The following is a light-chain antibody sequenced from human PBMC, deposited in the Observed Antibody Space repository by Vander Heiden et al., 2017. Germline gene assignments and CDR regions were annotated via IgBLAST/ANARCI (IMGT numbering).Light chain of an antibody. J-gene: IGKJ1*01. Sequence: IRMTQSPSSFSASTGDRVTITCRARPRIGSYLAWSQPKPGKAPKLLIDAASTLQCGVPSRFSGSGSGTDFTLTIGCLQSEDVATYYCQQYYSYPRTFGQGTKVEIK. CDR2: AAS. CDR1: PRIGSY. CDR3: QQYYSYPRT. V-gene: IGKV1-8*01.